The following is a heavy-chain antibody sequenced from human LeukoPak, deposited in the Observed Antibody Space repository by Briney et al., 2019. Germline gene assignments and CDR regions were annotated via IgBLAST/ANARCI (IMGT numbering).Heavy chain of an antibody. J-gene: IGHJ4*02. CDR2: ISYDGSNK. V-gene: IGHV3-30*19. Sequence: GGSLRLSCATSGFTFSNAWMNWVRQAPGKGLEWVAVISYDGSNKYYADSVKGRFTISRDNSKNTLYLQMNSLRAEDTAVYYCARVRNAGTAFDYWGQGTLVTVSS. CDR1: GFTFSNAW. CDR3: ARVRNAGTAFDY. D-gene: IGHD6-13*01.